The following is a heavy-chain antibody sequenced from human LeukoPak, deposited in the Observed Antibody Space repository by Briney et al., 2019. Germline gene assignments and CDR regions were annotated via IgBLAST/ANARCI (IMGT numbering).Heavy chain of an antibody. Sequence: PSETLSLTCTVSGGSISSYYWSWIRQPPGKGLEWIGYIYYSGSTNYNPSLKSRVTISVDTSKNQFSPKLSSVTAADTAVCYCARASYYYDSSGVDAFDIWGQGTMVTVSS. CDR1: GGSISSYY. J-gene: IGHJ3*02. CDR2: IYYSGST. D-gene: IGHD3-22*01. CDR3: ARASYYYDSSGVDAFDI. V-gene: IGHV4-59*01.